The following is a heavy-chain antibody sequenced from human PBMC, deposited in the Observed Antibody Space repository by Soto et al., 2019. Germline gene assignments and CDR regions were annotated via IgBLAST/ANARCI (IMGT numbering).Heavy chain of an antibody. CDR1: GFTFSSYG. CDR2: IWYDGSNK. Sequence: QVQLVESGGGVVQPGRSLRLSCAASGFTFSSYGMHWVRQAPGKGLEWVAVIWYDGSNKYYADSVKGRFTISRDNSKNILYLQMTSLRAEDTAVYYCARARITIVRGVFEGVGILDYWGQGTLVTVSS. D-gene: IGHD3-10*01. CDR3: ARARITIVRGVFEGVGILDY. V-gene: IGHV3-33*01. J-gene: IGHJ4*02.